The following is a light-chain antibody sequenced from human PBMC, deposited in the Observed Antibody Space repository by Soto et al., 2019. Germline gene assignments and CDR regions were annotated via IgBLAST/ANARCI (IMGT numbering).Light chain of an antibody. J-gene: IGLJ2*01. CDR2: EVT. Sequence: QSALTQPASVSGSLGQSITISCTGTSSDVGGYNYVSWYQQHPGKAPKLMIYEVTYRPSGVSNRFSGSKSGYTASLTISGLQAEDEADYYCSSYTRSSTHVFGGGTKLTVL. V-gene: IGLV2-14*01. CDR3: SSYTRSSTHV. CDR1: SSDVGGYNY.